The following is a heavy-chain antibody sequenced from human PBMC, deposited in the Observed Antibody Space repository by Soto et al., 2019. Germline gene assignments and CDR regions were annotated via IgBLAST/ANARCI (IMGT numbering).Heavy chain of an antibody. CDR2: ISAYHSNT. Sequence: ASVKVSCKASGYTFTSYGISWVRQAPGQGLEWMGWISAYHSNTNYAQKLQGRVTMTTDTSTSTAYMELRSLRSDDTAVYYCARRMGVVGPGAFDIWGQGTMVTVSS. V-gene: IGHV1-18*04. J-gene: IGHJ3*02. CDR1: GYTFTSYG. CDR3: ARRMGVVGPGAFDI. D-gene: IGHD2-15*01.